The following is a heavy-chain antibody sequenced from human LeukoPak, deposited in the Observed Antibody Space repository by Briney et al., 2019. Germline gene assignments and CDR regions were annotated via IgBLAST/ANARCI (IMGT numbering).Heavy chain of an antibody. Sequence: SETLSLTCTVSGGSMSSSSYYWGWIRQPPGKGLERIGSIYYSGSTYYNPSLKSRVTISVDTSKNQFSLKLSSVTAADTAVYYCARLSVWWLLGGVNWGQGTLVTVSS. D-gene: IGHD5-12*01. CDR1: GGSMSSSSYY. CDR2: IYYSGST. J-gene: IGHJ4*02. CDR3: ARLSVWWLLGGVN. V-gene: IGHV4-39*01.